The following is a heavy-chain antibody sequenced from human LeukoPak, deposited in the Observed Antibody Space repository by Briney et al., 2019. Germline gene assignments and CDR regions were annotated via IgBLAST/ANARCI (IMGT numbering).Heavy chain of an antibody. D-gene: IGHD6-13*01. CDR2: ISGSGGSK. CDR1: GFTFSSYD. CDR3: AKDAGFDSSSWYCFDY. Sequence: GGSLRLSCAASGFTFSSYDMRWVRQAPGKGLEGVSAISGSGGSKYYADSVRGRFTISRDNTKNTLYLQMNSLRAEDTAVYYCAKDAGFDSSSWYCFDYWGQGTLVTVSS. J-gene: IGHJ4*02. V-gene: IGHV3-23*01.